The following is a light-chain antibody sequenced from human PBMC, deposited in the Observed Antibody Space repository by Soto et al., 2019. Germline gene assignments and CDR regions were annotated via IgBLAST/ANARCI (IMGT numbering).Light chain of an antibody. CDR1: QSVASS. J-gene: IGKJ5*01. V-gene: IGKV3-15*01. CDR2: GAS. Sequence: ERVMTQSPATLSASPGERVTLSCRASQSVASSVAWYQQKPGQAPRLILYGASTRATGFPARFSGSGSGTEFTLTISSPQSEDFAVYLCQQYHYWPITFGQGTRLEIK. CDR3: QQYHYWPIT.